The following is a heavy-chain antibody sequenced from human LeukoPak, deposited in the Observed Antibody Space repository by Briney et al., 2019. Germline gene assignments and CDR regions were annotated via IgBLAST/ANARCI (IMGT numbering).Heavy chain of an antibody. CDR1: GYTFSSYG. V-gene: IGHV1-18*01. CDR3: ARGLGGSGSYFLTFDY. Sequence: ASVKVSCKASGYTFSSYGISWVRQAPGQGLEWMGWISAYNGKTKYAQKLQGRVTMTTDTSTSTAYMELRSLRSDDTAVYYCARGLGGSGSYFLTFDYWGQGTLVTVSS. J-gene: IGHJ4*02. CDR2: ISAYNGKT. D-gene: IGHD1-26*01.